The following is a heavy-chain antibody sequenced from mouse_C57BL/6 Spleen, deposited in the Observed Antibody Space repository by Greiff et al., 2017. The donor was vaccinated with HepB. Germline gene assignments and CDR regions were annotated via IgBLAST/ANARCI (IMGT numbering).Heavy chain of an antibody. D-gene: IGHD2-4*01. CDR3: ARDPPYDYGAWFAY. Sequence: QVQLQQPGAELVKPGASVKLSCKASGYTFTSYWMHWVKQRPGQGLEWIGMIHPNSGSTNYNEKFKSKATLTVDKSSSTAYMQLSSLTSEDSAVYYCARDPPYDYGAWFAYWGQGTLVTVSA. V-gene: IGHV1-64*01. J-gene: IGHJ3*01. CDR2: IHPNSGST. CDR1: GYTFTSYW.